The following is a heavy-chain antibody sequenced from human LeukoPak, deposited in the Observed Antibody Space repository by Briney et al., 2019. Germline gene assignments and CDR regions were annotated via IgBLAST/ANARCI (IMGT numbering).Heavy chain of an antibody. V-gene: IGHV4-39*01. CDR1: GGSISSSRYS. Sequence: SADTLSLTCTVSGGSISSSRYSWGWIRQPPGKGLEWIGTISYSGSTYYNPSLKSRVTISVDTSKNQFSLRLSSVTAADTAVYYCARVGFGGYSYGYVDFWGQGTLVTVSS. D-gene: IGHD5-18*01. CDR3: ARVGFGGYSYGYVDF. CDR2: ISYSGST. J-gene: IGHJ4*02.